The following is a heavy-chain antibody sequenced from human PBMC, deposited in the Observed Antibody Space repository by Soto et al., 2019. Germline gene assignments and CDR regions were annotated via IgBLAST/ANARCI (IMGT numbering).Heavy chain of an antibody. V-gene: IGHV2-70*11. CDR3: ARIRAGAVAGSPIIDY. Sequence: SGPTLVNPTQTLTLTCTFSGFSLSTSGMCVGWIRQPPGKALEWLARIDWDDDKYYSTSLKTRLTISKDTSKNQVVLTMTNMDPVDTATYYCARIRAGAVAGSPIIDYWGQGTLVTVSS. CDR2: IDWDDDK. D-gene: IGHD6-19*01. J-gene: IGHJ4*02. CDR1: GFSLSTSGMC.